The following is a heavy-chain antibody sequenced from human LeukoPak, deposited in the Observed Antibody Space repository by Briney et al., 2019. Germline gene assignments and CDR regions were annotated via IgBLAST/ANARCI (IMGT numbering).Heavy chain of an antibody. V-gene: IGHV4-38-2*02. J-gene: IGHJ4*02. CDR1: GYSISSGYY. CDR3: ARDHGSGSQNLDY. CDR2: IYHSGST. Sequence: SETLSLTCTVSGYSISSGYYWGWIRQPPGKGLEWIGSIYHSGSTYYNPSLKSRVTISVDTSKNQFSLKLSSVTAADTAVYYCARDHGSGSQNLDYWGQGTLVTVSS. D-gene: IGHD3-10*01.